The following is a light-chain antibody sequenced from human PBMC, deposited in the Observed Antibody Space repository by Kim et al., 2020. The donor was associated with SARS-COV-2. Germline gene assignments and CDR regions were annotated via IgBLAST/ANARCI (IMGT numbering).Light chain of an antibody. Sequence: DIQMTQSPSSLSASVGDRVTNTCRSSQDIRNDLGWYQQNPGGAPKRLIYGASSLQSGVPSRFSGSGSGTEFTLTISSLQPEDFATYFCLQHNTYPITFGQGTRLEIK. CDR3: LQHNTYPIT. J-gene: IGKJ5*01. CDR1: QDIRND. V-gene: IGKV1-17*01. CDR2: GAS.